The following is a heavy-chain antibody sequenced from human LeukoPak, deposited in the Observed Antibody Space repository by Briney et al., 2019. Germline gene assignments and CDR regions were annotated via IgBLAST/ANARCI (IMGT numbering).Heavy chain of an antibody. CDR3: ARDREMATILDY. D-gene: IGHD5-24*01. J-gene: IGHJ4*02. CDR2: INPSGGST. CDR1: GYTLTSYY. V-gene: IGHV1-46*01. Sequence: ASVKVSCKASGYTLTSYYMHWVRQAPGQGLEWMGIINPSGGSTSYAQKFQGRATMTRDTSTSTVYMELSSLRSEDTAVYYCARDREMATILDYWGQGTLVTVSS.